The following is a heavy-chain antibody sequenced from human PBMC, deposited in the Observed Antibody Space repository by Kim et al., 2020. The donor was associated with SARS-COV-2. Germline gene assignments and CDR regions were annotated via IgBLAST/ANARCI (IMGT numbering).Heavy chain of an antibody. CDR2: FSHDGSSR. CDR3: AKEAGDFWSGFNYAFGH. V-gene: IGHV3-30*18. CDR1: SGFTASGFTFSNHG. D-gene: IGHD3-3*01. Sequence: GGSLRLSCAASGFTASGFTFSNHGMHWVRQAPGKGLEWVAIFSHDGSSRYYADSVKGRFTISRDNSQNIIYLEMNSLREEDTAVYYCAKEAGDFWSGFNYAFGHWGQGTLVTLSS. J-gene: IGHJ4*02.